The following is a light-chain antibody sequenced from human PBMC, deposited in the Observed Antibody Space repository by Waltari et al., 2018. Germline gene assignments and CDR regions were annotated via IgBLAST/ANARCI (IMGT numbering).Light chain of an antibody. Sequence: IVLTQSPATLSLSPGARATLSCRASQSVDNYLAWYQQIPGQAPRLLIYDASNRATGIPARFSGSGSGTDFTLTISSLEPEDFAVYYCQQRSSWPPYTFGPGTKLEIK. CDR2: DAS. V-gene: IGKV3-11*01. CDR3: QQRSSWPPYT. J-gene: IGKJ2*01. CDR1: QSVDNY.